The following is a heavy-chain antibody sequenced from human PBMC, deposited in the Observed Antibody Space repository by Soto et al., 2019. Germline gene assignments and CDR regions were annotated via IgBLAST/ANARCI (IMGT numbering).Heavy chain of an antibody. J-gene: IGHJ6*02. Sequence: GASVKVSCKASGYPFTNYGVTWVRQAPGQGLEWMGWISAYNGNPNYAQKLQGRVTMTTDTSTSTAYMELRSLRSDDTAVYYCARWNYNYDDGMDVWGQGTTVTVSS. CDR1: GYPFTNYG. CDR2: ISAYNGNP. D-gene: IGHD1-1*01. V-gene: IGHV1-18*01. CDR3: ARWNYNYDDGMDV.